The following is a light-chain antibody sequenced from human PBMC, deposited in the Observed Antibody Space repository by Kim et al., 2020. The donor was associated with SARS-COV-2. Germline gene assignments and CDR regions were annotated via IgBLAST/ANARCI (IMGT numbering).Light chain of an antibody. CDR1: TGAVTSDYH. CDR3: LLFYGGVHV. Sequence: PGGTVTIYCAASTGAVTSDYHPNWFQQKPGQPTRAVIYGIITRHSWTPARFSGSLLGGKAALTLSGVQPEDEAEYYCLLFYGGVHVFGAGTKVTVL. V-gene: IGLV7-43*01. J-gene: IGLJ1*01. CDR2: GII.